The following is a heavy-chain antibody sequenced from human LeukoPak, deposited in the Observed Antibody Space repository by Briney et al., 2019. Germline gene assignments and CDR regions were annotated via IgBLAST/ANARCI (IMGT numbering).Heavy chain of an antibody. D-gene: IGHD6-6*01. CDR1: GYTFTSYG. Sequence: ASVKVSCKASGYTFTSYGISWVRQAPGQGLEWMGWISAYNGNTNYAQKLQGRVTMTTDTSTSTAYMEPRSLRSDDTAVYYCARDLGSSATSTNWFDPWGQGTLVTVSS. J-gene: IGHJ5*02. CDR2: ISAYNGNT. CDR3: ARDLGSSATSTNWFDP. V-gene: IGHV1-18*01.